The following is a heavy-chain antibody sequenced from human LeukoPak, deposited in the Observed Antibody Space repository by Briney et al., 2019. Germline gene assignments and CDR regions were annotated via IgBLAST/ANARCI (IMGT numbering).Heavy chain of an antibody. CDR1: GYNFFTYG. CDR3: ARDSSEFRSLIPH. V-gene: IGHV1-69*13. Sequence: ASVKVSCKASGYNFFTYGITWVRQAPGQGLEWMGGITPIFGTAKYAQRFQGRVTITADESTSTAYMELSSLRSEDTAVYYCARDSSEFRSLIPHWGQGTLVTVSS. CDR2: ITPIFGTA. D-gene: IGHD2-21*01. J-gene: IGHJ1*01.